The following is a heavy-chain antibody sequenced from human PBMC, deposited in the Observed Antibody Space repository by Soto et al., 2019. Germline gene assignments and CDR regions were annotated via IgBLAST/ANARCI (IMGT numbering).Heavy chain of an antibody. CDR3: VLPDWFDP. V-gene: IGHV1-69*13. Sequence: SVKVSCKASGGTFSSYAINWVRQAPGQGLEWMGGIIPIFGTANYTQKFQGRVTITADESTSTAYMELSSLRSEDTALYYWVLPDWFDPWGQGTLVTVSS. CDR2: IIPIFGTA. D-gene: IGHD1-26*01. CDR1: GGTFSSYA. J-gene: IGHJ5*02.